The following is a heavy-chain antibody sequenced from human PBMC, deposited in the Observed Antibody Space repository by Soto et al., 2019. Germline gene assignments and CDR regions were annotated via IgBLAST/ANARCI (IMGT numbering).Heavy chain of an antibody. V-gene: IGHV1-69*06. CDR1: GGTFSSYA. CDR3: ARGTSGGLLLRVTPLYYYGMDV. Sequence: SVKVSCKASGGTFSSYAISWVRQAPGQGLEWMGGIIPIFGTANYAQKFQGRVTITADKSTSTAYMELSSLRSEDTAVYYCARGTSGGLLLRVTPLYYYGMDVWGQGTTVTVS. CDR2: IIPIFGTA. D-gene: IGHD3-22*01. J-gene: IGHJ6*02.